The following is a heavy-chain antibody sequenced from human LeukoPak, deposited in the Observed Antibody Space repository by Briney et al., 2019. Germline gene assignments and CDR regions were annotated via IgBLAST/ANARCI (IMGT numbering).Heavy chain of an antibody. Sequence: PGGSLRLSCAASGFTLDNYAMSWVRQAPGKGLEWVSGINWNGGSTGYADSVKGRFTISRDNSKNTLYLQMNSLRAEDTAVYYCARYSGYDDEGEYFDYWGQGTLVTVSS. J-gene: IGHJ4*02. D-gene: IGHD5-12*01. CDR3: ARYSGYDDEGEYFDY. CDR1: GFTLDNYA. CDR2: INWNGGST. V-gene: IGHV3-20*04.